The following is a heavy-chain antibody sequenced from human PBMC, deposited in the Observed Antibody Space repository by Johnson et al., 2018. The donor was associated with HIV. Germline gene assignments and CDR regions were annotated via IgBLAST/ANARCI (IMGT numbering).Heavy chain of an antibody. J-gene: IGHJ3*02. CDR3: AKREGFPKDAFDI. Sequence: QVQLVESGGGVVQPGGSLRLSCAASGFTFRNYDIHWVRQPPGKGLEWVALIRYDGSNKYYAESVKGRFIISRDNSKTTLYLQMNSLRAEDTAVYYCAKREGFPKDAFDIWGQGTMVTVSS. CDR1: GFTFRNYD. CDR2: IRYDGSNK. V-gene: IGHV3-30*02. D-gene: IGHD5-24*01.